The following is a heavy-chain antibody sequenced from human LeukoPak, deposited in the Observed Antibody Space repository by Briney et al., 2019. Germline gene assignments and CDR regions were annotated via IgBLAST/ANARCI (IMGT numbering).Heavy chain of an antibody. CDR2: IRSKAYGATT. CDR1: GFTFGDYA. CDR3: TRDSSGWYLIGYYYYGMDV. D-gene: IGHD6-19*01. Sequence: GGSLRLSCTASGFTFGDYAMSWVRQAPGKGLEWVGFIRSKAYGATTEYAASVKGRFTISRDDSKSIAYLQMNSLKTEDTAVYYCTRDSSGWYLIGYYYYGMDVWGQGTTVTVSS. J-gene: IGHJ6*02. V-gene: IGHV3-49*04.